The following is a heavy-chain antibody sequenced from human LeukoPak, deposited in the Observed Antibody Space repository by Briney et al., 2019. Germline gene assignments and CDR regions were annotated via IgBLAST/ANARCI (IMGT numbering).Heavy chain of an antibody. CDR2: FYRGGST. CDR1: GYSISGGSY. Sequence: PSETLSLTCAVSGYSISGGSYWGWIRQSPGKGLEWIGSFYRGGSTYYNPSLKSRVTISVDTSKNQFSLKLSSVTAADTAVYYCATLTHIVVLPTSLHGAFDIWGQGTMVTVSS. CDR3: ATLTHIVVLPTSLHGAFDI. J-gene: IGHJ3*02. V-gene: IGHV4-38-2*01. D-gene: IGHD2-2*01.